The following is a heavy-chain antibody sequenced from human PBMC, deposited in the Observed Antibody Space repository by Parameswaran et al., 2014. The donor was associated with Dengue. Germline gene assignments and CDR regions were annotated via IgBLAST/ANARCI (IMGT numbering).Heavy chain of an antibody. Sequence: WVRQAPGQGLEWMGWISAYNGNTNYAQKLQGRVTMTTDTSTSTAYMELRSLRSDDTAVYYCARGDPWANWFDPWGQGTLVTVSS. D-gene: IGHD3-16*01. CDR3: ARGDPWANWFDP. CDR2: ISAYNGNT. V-gene: IGHV1-18*01. J-gene: IGHJ5*02.